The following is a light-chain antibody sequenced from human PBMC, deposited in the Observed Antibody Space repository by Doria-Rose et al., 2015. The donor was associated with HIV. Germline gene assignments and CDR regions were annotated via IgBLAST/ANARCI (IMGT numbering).Light chain of an antibody. CDR1: QSFSSTY. J-gene: IGKJ1*01. V-gene: IGKV3-20*01. CDR2: DGS. Sequence: TQSPGTLSLSPGERATLSCRASQSFSSTYLAWYQQQPGQAPSLLLYDGSTRATGIPGRFSASGSGTDFTLTINRLEPEDFALYYCHQYGTSWTFGQGTKVEI. CDR3: HQYGTSWT.